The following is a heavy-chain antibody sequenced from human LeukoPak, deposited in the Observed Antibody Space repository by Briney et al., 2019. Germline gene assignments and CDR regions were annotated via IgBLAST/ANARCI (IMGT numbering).Heavy chain of an antibody. CDR3: ARSIIVGAPRGWFDP. J-gene: IGHJ5*02. Sequence: ASVKVSCKASGYTFTSYYMHWVRQAPGQGLEWMGIINPSGDSTSYAQKFQGRVTMARDTSTSTVYMELSSLRSEDTAVYYCARSIIVGAPRGWFDPWGQGTLVTVSS. V-gene: IGHV1-46*01. CDR2: INPSGDST. D-gene: IGHD1-26*01. CDR1: GYTFTSYY.